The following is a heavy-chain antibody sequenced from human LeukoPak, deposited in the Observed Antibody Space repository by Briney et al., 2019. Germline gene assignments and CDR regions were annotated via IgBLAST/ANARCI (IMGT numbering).Heavy chain of an antibody. CDR2: ISGSGGST. V-gene: IGHV3-23*01. D-gene: IGHD5-18*01. CDR1: GFTFSSYA. CDR3: AKCGYSYDYFDY. J-gene: IGHJ4*02. Sequence: GGSLRLSCAASGFTFSSYAMSWLRQAPGKGLEWVSAISGSGGSTYYADSVKGRFTISRDNSKNTLYLQMNSLRAEDTAVYYCAKCGYSYDYFDYWGQGTLVTVSS.